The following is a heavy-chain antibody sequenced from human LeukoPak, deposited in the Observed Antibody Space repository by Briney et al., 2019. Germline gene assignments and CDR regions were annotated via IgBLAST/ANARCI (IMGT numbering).Heavy chain of an antibody. CDR2: ISGSGGST. Sequence: GGSLRLSCAASGFTFSSYAMSRVRQAPGKGLEWVSAISGSGGSTYYADSVKGRFTISRDNSKNTLYLQMNSLRAEDTAVYYCAKTPFNGVWGGYFDYWGRGTLVTVSS. D-gene: IGHD2-8*01. V-gene: IGHV3-23*01. J-gene: IGHJ4*02. CDR3: AKTPFNGVWGGYFDY. CDR1: GFTFSSYA.